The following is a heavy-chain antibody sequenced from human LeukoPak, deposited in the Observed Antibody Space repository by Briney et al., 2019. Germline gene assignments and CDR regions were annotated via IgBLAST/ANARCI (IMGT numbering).Heavy chain of an antibody. D-gene: IGHD3-9*01. CDR1: GGSISSSSYY. CDR2: IYYSGST. CDR3: ARLADLVLRYFEGDAFDI. Sequence: SETLSLTCTVSGGSISSSSYYWGWIRQPPGKGLEWIGSIYYSGSTYYNPSLKSRVTISVDTSKNQFSLKLSSVTAADTTVYYCARLADLVLRYFEGDAFDIWGQGTMVTVSS. V-gene: IGHV4-39*01. J-gene: IGHJ3*02.